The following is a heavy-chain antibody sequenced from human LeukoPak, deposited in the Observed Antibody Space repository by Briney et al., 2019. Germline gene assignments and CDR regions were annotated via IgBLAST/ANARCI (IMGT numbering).Heavy chain of an antibody. Sequence: SETLSLTCTVSGGSISSYYWSWIRQPPGKGLEWIGYIYYSGSTNYNPSLKSRVTISIDTSKNQFSLKLTSVTAADTAVYYCAKQTGSGLFILPGGQGTLVTVSS. CDR3: AKQTGSGLFILP. V-gene: IGHV4-59*08. J-gene: IGHJ4*02. CDR1: GGSISSYY. CDR2: IYYSGST. D-gene: IGHD3/OR15-3a*01.